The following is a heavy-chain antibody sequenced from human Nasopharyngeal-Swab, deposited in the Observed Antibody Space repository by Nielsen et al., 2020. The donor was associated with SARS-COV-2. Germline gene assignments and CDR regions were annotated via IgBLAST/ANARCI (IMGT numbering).Heavy chain of an antibody. CDR1: GFTFSSYD. Sequence: GGSLRLSCAASGFTFSSYDMHWVRQATGKGLEWVSAIGTAGDTYYADSVKGRFTISRDNSKNTLYLQMNSLRAEDTAVYYCARENDYADEYYFDYWGQGTLVTVSS. J-gene: IGHJ4*02. D-gene: IGHD4-17*01. CDR3: ARENDYADEYYFDY. V-gene: IGHV3-13*01. CDR2: IGTAGDT.